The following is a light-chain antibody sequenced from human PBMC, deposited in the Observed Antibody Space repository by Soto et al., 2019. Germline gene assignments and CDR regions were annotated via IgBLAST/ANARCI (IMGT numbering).Light chain of an antibody. CDR2: GTS. J-gene: IGKJ2*01. V-gene: IGKV3-15*01. CDR1: QSVGRN. Sequence: EIVMTQSPVALSVSPGESAALSCRASQSVGRNFAWYQQRPGQAPRVLIYGTSTRATGVPARFSGSGSGTDFTFTISSLQSEDFAVYYCQQYNKWPYTFGQGTGWRSN. CDR3: QQYNKWPYT.